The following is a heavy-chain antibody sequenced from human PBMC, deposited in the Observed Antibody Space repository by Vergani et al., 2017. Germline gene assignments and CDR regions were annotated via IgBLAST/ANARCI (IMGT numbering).Heavy chain of an antibody. CDR1: GFTFSSYA. D-gene: IGHD5-24*01. V-gene: IGHV3-33*06. J-gene: IGHJ4*02. CDR3: AKDGSRRLGLGY. Sequence: VQLLESGGGLVQPGGSLRLSCAASGFTFSSYAMSWVRQAPGKGLEWVAVIWYDGSNKYYADSVKGRFTISRDNSKNTLYLQMNSLRAEDTAVYYCAKDGSRRLGLGYWGQGTLVTVSS. CDR2: IWYDGSNK.